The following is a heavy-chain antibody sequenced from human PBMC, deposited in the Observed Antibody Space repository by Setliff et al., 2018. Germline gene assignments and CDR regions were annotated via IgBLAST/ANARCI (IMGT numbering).Heavy chain of an antibody. Sequence: PSETLSLTCTVSGGSISSYYWSWIRRPAGKGLEWIGHIYIGGSANYNPSLKSRVTMSIDTSKNQFSLKLNSVTAADTAVYYCARSFSRREKFLLDYWGQGALVTVSS. CDR3: ARSFSRREKFLLDY. V-gene: IGHV4-4*07. CDR1: GGSISSYY. CDR2: IYIGGSA. J-gene: IGHJ4*02.